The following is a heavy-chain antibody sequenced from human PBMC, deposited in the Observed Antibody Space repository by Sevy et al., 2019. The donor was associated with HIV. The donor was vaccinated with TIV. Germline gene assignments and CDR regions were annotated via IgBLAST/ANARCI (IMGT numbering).Heavy chain of an antibody. D-gene: IGHD6-19*01. J-gene: IGHJ3*02. V-gene: IGHV3-74*01. Sequence: GGFLRLSCAASGFTFSSYWMHWVRQAPGKGLVWVSRINSDGSSTSYADSVKGRFTISRDNAKNTLYLQMNSLRAEDTAVYHCARGDSSGWSGGYAFDIWGQGTMVTVSS. CDR2: INSDGSST. CDR3: ARGDSSGWSGGYAFDI. CDR1: GFTFSSYW.